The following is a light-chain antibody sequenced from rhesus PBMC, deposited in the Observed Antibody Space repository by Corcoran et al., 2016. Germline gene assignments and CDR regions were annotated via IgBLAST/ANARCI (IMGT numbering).Light chain of an antibody. CDR2: VAS. V-gene: IGKV1-25*01. CDR3: QHCYRTPSS. Sequence: DIQMTQSPSSLSASVGDRVTITCRVSQGISNYLAWYQQKPGETIKLLIYVASGLQSGIPSRFSGSGSGTDFTLTISSLQSEDFATYYFQHCYRTPSSFGRGAKVEIK. J-gene: IGKJ2*01. CDR1: QGISNY.